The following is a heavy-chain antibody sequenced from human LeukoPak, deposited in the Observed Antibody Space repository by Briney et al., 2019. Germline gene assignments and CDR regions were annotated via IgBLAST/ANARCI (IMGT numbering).Heavy chain of an antibody. Sequence: ASVKVSCKASGGTFSSYAISWVRQAPGQGLEWMGGIIPIFGTANYAQKFQGRVTITADESTSTAYMELSSLRSEDTAVYYCARGYGDYSFFDYWGQGTLVTVSS. D-gene: IGHD4-17*01. CDR2: IIPIFGTA. CDR3: ARGYGDYSFFDY. J-gene: IGHJ4*02. V-gene: IGHV1-69*13. CDR1: GGTFSSYA.